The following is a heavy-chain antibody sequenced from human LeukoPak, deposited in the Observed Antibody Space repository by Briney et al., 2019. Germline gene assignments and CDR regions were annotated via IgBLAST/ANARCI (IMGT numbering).Heavy chain of an antibody. D-gene: IGHD3-10*01. CDR3: ASDPSYYGSGAFDI. V-gene: IGHV1-2*02. J-gene: IGHJ3*02. Sequence: ASVKVSCKASGYTFTGYYMHWVRQAPGQGLEWMGWINPNSGGTNYAQKFQGRVTMTRDTSISTAYMELSRLRSDDTAVYYCASDPSYYGSGAFDIWGQGTMVTVSS. CDR1: GYTFTGYY. CDR2: INPNSGGT.